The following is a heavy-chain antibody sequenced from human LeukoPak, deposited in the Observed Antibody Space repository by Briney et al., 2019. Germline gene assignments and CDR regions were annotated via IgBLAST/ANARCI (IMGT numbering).Heavy chain of an antibody. V-gene: IGHV3-9*01. CDR3: AKEYNSGWLPEVRPGQVRPGQAHIDY. Sequence: GGSLRLSCAASGFTFDDYAMHWVRQPPGKGLEWVSGISWNSGDMGYADSVKGRFTISRDNAKNSLYLQMDSLRPEDTALYYCAKEYNSGWLPEVRPGQVRPGQAHIDYWGQGTLVTVSS. CDR1: GFTFDDYA. CDR2: ISWNSGDM. J-gene: IGHJ4*02. D-gene: IGHD6-19*01.